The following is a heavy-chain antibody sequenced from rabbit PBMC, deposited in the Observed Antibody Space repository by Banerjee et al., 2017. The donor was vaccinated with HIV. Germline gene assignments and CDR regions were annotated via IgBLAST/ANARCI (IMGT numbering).Heavy chain of an antibody. Sequence: QEQLEESGGDLVKPEGSLTLTCTASGFSFSSSYWICWVRQAPGKGLEWIGYIDPVFGSTYYASWVNGRFTISSHNAQNTLYLQLNSLTAADTATYFCARYGPYDDYGDSYSDYFNLWGPGTLVTVS. CDR1: GFSFSSSYW. CDR3: ARYGPYDDYGDSYSDYFNL. V-gene: IGHV1S45*01. J-gene: IGHJ4*01. CDR2: IDPVFGST. D-gene: IGHD2-1*01.